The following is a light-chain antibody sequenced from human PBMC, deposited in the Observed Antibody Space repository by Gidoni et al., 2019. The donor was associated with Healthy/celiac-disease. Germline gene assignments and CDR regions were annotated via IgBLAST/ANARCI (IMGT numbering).Light chain of an antibody. V-gene: IGKV2-28*01. CDR1: QSLLHSNGYNY. J-gene: IGKJ4*01. CDR3: MQALQTRLT. Sequence: DMVMTQSPLSLPVTPGEPASISCRSSQSLLHSNGYNYLDWYLQKPGQSPQLLIYLGSNRASGVPDRFSGSGSGTDFTLKISRVEAEDVGVYYCMQALQTRLTFGGXTKVEIK. CDR2: LGS.